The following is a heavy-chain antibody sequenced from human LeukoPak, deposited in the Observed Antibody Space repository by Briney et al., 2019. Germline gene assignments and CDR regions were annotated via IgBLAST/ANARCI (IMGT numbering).Heavy chain of an antibody. D-gene: IGHD3-9*01. CDR3: AKSASSYDILTGYYIPEYYNYMDV. J-gene: IGHJ6*03. Sequence: ASVKVSCKASGYTFNDYYIHWVRQAPGQGLEWMGWINPNSGGTNYAQKFQGRVTVTRDTSISTAYMELSSLRSDDTAVYYCAKSASSYDILTGYYIPEYYNYMDVWGKGTTVTISS. CDR2: INPNSGGT. V-gene: IGHV1-2*02. CDR1: GYTFNDYY.